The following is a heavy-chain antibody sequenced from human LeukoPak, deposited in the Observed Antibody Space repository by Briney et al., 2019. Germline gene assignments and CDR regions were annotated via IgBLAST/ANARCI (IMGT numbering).Heavy chain of an antibody. CDR2: ISYDGSNK. CDR1: GFDLSTYA. Sequence: GGSLRLSCAASGFDLSTYAMHWVRQAPGKGLEWVAVISYDGSNKYYADSVKGRFTISRDNSKSTLYLQMNSLRAEDTAVYYCARGEYYFDYWGQGTLVTVSS. CDR3: ARGEYYFDY. V-gene: IGHV3-30-3*01. J-gene: IGHJ4*02.